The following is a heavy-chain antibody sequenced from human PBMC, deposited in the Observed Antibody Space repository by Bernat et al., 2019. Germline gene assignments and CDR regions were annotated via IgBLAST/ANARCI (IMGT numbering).Heavy chain of an antibody. CDR2: ISGSGGST. CDR1: GFTFSSYA. D-gene: IGHD3-22*01. J-gene: IGHJ2*01. Sequence: EVQLLESGGGLVQPGGSLRLSCAASGFTFSSYAMSWVRQAPGKGLEWVSAISGSGGSTYYADSVKGRFTISRDNSKNTLYLQMNSLRAEDTAVYYCARDRPHYYDSSGYNWYFDLWGRGTLVTVSS. V-gene: IGHV3-23*01. CDR3: ARDRPHYYDSSGYNWYFDL.